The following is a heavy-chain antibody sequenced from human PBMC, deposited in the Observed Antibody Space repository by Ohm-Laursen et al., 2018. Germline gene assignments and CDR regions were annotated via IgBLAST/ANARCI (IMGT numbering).Heavy chain of an antibody. CDR2: ISGSGGST. J-gene: IGHJ4*02. CDR3: AKDENMAIIRGLFDF. Sequence: SLRLSCTASGFTFTNAWMNWVRQAPGKGLEWVSAISGSGGSTYYADSVKGRFTISRDNSKNTLYLEVNSLRPEDTAMYYCAKDENMAIIRGLFDFWGQGALVTVSS. CDR1: GFTFTNAW. D-gene: IGHD5-24*01. V-gene: IGHV3-23*01.